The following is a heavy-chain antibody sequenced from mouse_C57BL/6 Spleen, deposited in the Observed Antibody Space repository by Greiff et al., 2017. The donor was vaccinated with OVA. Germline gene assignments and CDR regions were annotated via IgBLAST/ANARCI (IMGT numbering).Heavy chain of an antibody. J-gene: IGHJ4*01. CDR1: GFSLTSYG. Sequence: QVQLQQSGPGLVQPSQSLSITCTVSGFSLTSYGVHWVRQSPGKGLEWLGVIWRGGSTDYNAAFMSRLSITKDNSKSQVFFKMNSLQADDTAIYYCAKNENYGSSPYYAMDYWGQGTSVTVSS. CDR3: AKNENYGSSPYYAMDY. D-gene: IGHD1-1*01. V-gene: IGHV2-5*01. CDR2: IWRGGST.